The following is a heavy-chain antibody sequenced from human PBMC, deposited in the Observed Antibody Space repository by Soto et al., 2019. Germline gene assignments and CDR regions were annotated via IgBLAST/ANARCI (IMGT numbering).Heavy chain of an antibody. CDR1: GGTFSSYA. J-gene: IGHJ4*02. V-gene: IGHV1-69*01. Sequence: ASVKVSCKASGGTFSSYAISWVRQAPGQGLEWMGGIIPIFGTANYAQKFQGRVTITADESTSTAYMELSSLRSEDTAVYYCARGLGYSSSSGPDYWGQGTLVTVSS. CDR2: IIPIFGTA. CDR3: ARGLGYSSSSGPDY. D-gene: IGHD6-13*01.